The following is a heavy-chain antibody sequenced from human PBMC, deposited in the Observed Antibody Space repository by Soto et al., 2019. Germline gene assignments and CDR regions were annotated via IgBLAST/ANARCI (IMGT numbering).Heavy chain of an antibody. Sequence: PGGSLRLSCASSGFTFSGDAMSWVRQAPGKGLEWVSTISGSGGSTYYADTVKGQFTNSRDNSKNTLYLQMNSLRAEDTAVFFCAKYGPIFWFGELPLNYFDYWGQGTQVTVSS. CDR3: AKYGPIFWFGELPLNYFDY. CDR1: GFTFSGDA. CDR2: ISGSGGST. J-gene: IGHJ4*02. V-gene: IGHV3-23*01. D-gene: IGHD3-10*01.